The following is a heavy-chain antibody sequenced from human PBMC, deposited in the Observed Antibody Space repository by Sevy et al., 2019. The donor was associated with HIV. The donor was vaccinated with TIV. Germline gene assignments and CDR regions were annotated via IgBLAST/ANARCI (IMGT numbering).Heavy chain of an antibody. Sequence: GGSLRLSCAASGFTFSDHYVDWVRQAPGKGLEWVGRIRNRPNSYTTEYAACVKGRFTISRGDSRNSVYLQMNSLKTQDTAVYYCVRGPNCGVGGCQQISPYCLDVWGKGATVTVSS. J-gene: IGHJ6*03. V-gene: IGHV3-72*01. CDR1: GFTFSDHY. CDR2: IRNRPNSYTT. D-gene: IGHD2-15*01. CDR3: VRGPNCGVGGCQQISPYCLDV.